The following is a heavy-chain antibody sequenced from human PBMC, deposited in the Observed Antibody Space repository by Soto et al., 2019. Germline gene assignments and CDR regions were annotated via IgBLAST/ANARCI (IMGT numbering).Heavy chain of an antibody. CDR3: SRDRGGLTYYDTSGYYDY. V-gene: IGHV3-21*01. J-gene: IGHJ4*02. CDR2: FSSSTSFI. CDR1: GFTFSNYS. D-gene: IGHD3-22*01. Sequence: EVQLVESGGGLVKPGGSLRLSCAASGFTFSNYSMNWVRQAPGKGLEWVSSFSSSTSFIYYADSVKGRFTISRDNAKNSMYLEMNSLRADETAVYYCSRDRGGLTYYDTSGYYDYWGQGTLVTVSS.